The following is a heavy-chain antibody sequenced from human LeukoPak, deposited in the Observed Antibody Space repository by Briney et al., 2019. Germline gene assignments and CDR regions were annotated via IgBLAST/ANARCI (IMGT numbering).Heavy chain of an antibody. D-gene: IGHD3-10*01. CDR2: ISKDGSSK. CDR3: AKKYNYGSGSYGYFDY. V-gene: IGHV3-30*18. Sequence: GRSLRLPCAAAGFTFSSYGMHWVRQTPGKGLEWVTVISKDGSSKFYADSVKGRFTISRDNSKNTLYLQMNSLRAEDTAVYYCAKKYNYGSGSYGYFDYWGQGTLVTVSS. CDR1: GFTFSSYG. J-gene: IGHJ4*02.